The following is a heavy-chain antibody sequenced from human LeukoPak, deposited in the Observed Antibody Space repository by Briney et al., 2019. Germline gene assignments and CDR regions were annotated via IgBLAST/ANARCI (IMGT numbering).Heavy chain of an antibody. Sequence: GGSLRLSCAASGFTFSSYSMNWVRQAPGKGPEWVSSITTFSGYIYYADSVKGRFSISTNNAKNSLYLQMDSLRAEDTAVYYCAREGRGTPTEAFDIWGQGTVVTVSS. CDR3: AREGRGTPTEAFDI. CDR2: ITTFSGYI. CDR1: GFTFSSYS. V-gene: IGHV3-21*01. D-gene: IGHD3-16*01. J-gene: IGHJ3*02.